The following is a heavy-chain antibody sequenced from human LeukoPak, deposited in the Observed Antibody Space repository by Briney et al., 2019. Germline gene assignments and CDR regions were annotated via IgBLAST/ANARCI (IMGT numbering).Heavy chain of an antibody. CDR3: ARGSEQQDAFDI. V-gene: IGHV4-61*02. CDR2: ISSSGST. Sequence: PSQTLSLTCTVSGDSISSGDYYWSWIRQPAGKGLEWIGRISSSGSTNYNPSLKSRVTISVDTSKNQFSLKLSSVTAADTAVYYCARGSEQQDAFDIWGQGTMVTVSS. J-gene: IGHJ3*02. D-gene: IGHD6-13*01. CDR1: GDSISSGDYY.